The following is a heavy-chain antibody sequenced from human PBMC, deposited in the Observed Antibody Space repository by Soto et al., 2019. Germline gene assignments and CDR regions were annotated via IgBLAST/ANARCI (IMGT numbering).Heavy chain of an antibody. D-gene: IGHD2-2*01. J-gene: IGHJ5*02. Sequence: SETLSLTCTASGGYISGYYWSWIRQPPGKGLEWIGEINHSGSTNYNPPLKSRVTISVDTSKNQFSLKLSSVTAADTAVYYCARGRGCSSTSCYAGFDPWGQGTLVTVSS. V-gene: IGHV4-34*01. CDR3: ARGRGCSSTSCYAGFDP. CDR1: GGYISGYY. CDR2: INHSGST.